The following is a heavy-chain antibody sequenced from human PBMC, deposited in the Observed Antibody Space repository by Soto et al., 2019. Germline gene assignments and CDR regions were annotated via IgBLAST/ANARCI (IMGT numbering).Heavy chain of an antibody. CDR3: ARDPAYYDILTGYYTAYYYGMDV. CDR1: GDSVSSNSAA. D-gene: IGHD3-9*01. Sequence: QVQLQQSGPGLVKPSQTLSLTCAISGDSVSSNSAAWNWIRQSPSRVLEWLGRTYYRSKWYNDYAVSVTSRITISPDTSKNQFSLQLNSVTPEDTAVYYCARDPAYYDILTGYYTAYYYGMDVWGQGTTVTVSS. V-gene: IGHV6-1*01. J-gene: IGHJ6*02. CDR2: TYYRSKWYN.